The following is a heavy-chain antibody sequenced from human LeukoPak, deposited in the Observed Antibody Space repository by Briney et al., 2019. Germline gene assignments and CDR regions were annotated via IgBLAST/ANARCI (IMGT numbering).Heavy chain of an antibody. CDR2: INHSGST. J-gene: IGHJ5*02. V-gene: IGHV4-34*01. CDR3: ARGVGFDP. CDR1: GGSFSGYY. Sequence: SGTLSLTCAVYGGSFSGYYWSWIRQPPGKGLEWIGEINHSGSTNYNPSLKSRVTISVDTSKNQFSLKLSSVTAADTAVYYCARGVGFDPWGQGTLVTVSS.